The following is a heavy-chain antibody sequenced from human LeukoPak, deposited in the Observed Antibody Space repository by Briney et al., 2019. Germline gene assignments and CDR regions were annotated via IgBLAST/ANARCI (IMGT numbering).Heavy chain of an antibody. D-gene: IGHD1-26*01. CDR1: GFTFSNYE. J-gene: IGHJ4*02. Sequence: GGSLRLSCAASGFTFSNYEMNWVRQAPGKGLEWVSFISNSGSVISYADSVKGRFTISRDNAKSSLYLEMNSLRAEDTAIYYCASRVVGARFDYWGQGTLVTVSS. CDR3: ASRVVGARFDY. CDR2: ISNSGSVI. V-gene: IGHV3-48*03.